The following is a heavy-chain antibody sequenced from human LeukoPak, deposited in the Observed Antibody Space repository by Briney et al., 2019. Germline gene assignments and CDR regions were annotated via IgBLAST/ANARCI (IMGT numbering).Heavy chain of an antibody. CDR1: GFTFSSYG. J-gene: IGHJ4*02. Sequence: GGSLRLSCAASGFTFSSYGMHWVRQAPGKGLEWVAVISYDGSNKYYADSVKGRFTISRDNSKNTLYLQMNSLRAEDTAVYYCARFEYYYDSGVVDYWGQGTLVTVSS. CDR3: ARFEYYYDSGVVDY. D-gene: IGHD3-10*01. V-gene: IGHV3-30*03. CDR2: ISYDGSNK.